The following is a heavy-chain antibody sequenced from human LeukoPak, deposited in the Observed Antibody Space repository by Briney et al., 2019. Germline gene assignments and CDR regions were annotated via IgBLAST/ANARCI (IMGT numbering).Heavy chain of an antibody. CDR2: IWYDGSNK. J-gene: IGHJ6*03. Sequence: PGGSLRLSCAASGFIFSSYWMSWVRQAPGKGLEWVAVIWYDGSNKKYADSVEGRFTISRDNSKNTLYLQMNSLRAEDTAVYYCAKGLYCSSTSCYFENYYYYYMDVWGRGTTVTVSS. CDR1: GFIFSSYW. D-gene: IGHD2-2*01. CDR3: AKGLYCSSTSCYFENYYYYYMDV. V-gene: IGHV3-33*06.